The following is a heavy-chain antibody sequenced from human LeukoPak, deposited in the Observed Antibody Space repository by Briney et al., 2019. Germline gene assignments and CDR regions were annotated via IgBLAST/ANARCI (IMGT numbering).Heavy chain of an antibody. J-gene: IGHJ5*02. CDR2: INPSGGST. CDR3: ARDQEDWFDP. Sequence: PVVSVKVSCKASGYSFTSYYMHWVRQAPGQGLEWMGIINPSGGSTSYAQKFQGRVTMTRDMSTSTVYMELSSLRSEDTAVYYCARDQEDWFDPWGQGTLVTVSS. V-gene: IGHV1-46*01. CDR1: GYSFTSYY.